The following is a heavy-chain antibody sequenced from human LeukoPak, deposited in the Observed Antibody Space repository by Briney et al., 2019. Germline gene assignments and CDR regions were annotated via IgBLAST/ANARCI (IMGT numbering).Heavy chain of an antibody. Sequence: SETLSLTCAVYGGSFSGYYWSWIRQPPGKGLEWIGEINHSGSTNYNPSLKSRVTISVDTSKNQFSLKLNSVTAADTAVYYCARGWDYGDYLDYFDYWGQGTLVTVSS. J-gene: IGHJ4*02. V-gene: IGHV4-34*01. CDR3: ARGWDYGDYLDYFDY. CDR1: GGSFSGYY. D-gene: IGHD4-17*01. CDR2: INHSGST.